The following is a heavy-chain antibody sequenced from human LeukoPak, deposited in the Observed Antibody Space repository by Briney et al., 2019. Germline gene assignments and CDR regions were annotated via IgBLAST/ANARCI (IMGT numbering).Heavy chain of an antibody. J-gene: IGHJ4*02. Sequence: ASVKVSCKASGYTFTGYYMHWVRQAPGQGLEWMGWINPNSGGTNYAQKLQGRVTMTTDTSTSTAYMELRSLRSDDTAVYYCARGLLGYCSSTSCYLDYWGQGTLVTVSS. D-gene: IGHD2-2*01. CDR2: INPNSGGT. V-gene: IGHV1-2*02. CDR3: ARGLLGYCSSTSCYLDY. CDR1: GYTFTGYY.